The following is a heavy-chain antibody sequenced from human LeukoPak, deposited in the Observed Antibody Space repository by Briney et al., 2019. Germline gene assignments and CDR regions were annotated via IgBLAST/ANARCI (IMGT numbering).Heavy chain of an antibody. J-gene: IGHJ6*03. Sequence: SETLSLTCTISGGSTSSNYWGWVRQPPGKGLEYIGYIYQSGNNNYNPPLKSRVTFSEETSKNQFSLKLNSVTAAVTAVYYCARGLRVRTFGELSWYIDVWGKGTTVIVSS. CDR1: GGSTSSNY. V-gene: IGHV4-59*01. CDR2: IYQSGNN. CDR3: ARGLRVRTFGELSWYIDV. D-gene: IGHD3-3*01.